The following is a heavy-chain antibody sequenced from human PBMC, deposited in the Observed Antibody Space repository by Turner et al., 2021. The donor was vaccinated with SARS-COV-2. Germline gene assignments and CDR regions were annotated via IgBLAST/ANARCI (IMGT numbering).Heavy chain of an antibody. V-gene: IGHV4-39*01. CDR1: GGSISSSRYF. D-gene: IGHD3-10*01. Sequence: QVQLQESGPGLVKPSETLSLTCTVSGGSISSSRYFWGWIRQHPTKELEWIGSSYYSGTTYYTPSLKSRVSLSIDPSKNQFSLNLTSVTAADTALFYCARQAAGQGLDYWGRGILVTVSS. J-gene: IGHJ4*02. CDR2: SYYSGTT. CDR3: ARQAAGQGLDY.